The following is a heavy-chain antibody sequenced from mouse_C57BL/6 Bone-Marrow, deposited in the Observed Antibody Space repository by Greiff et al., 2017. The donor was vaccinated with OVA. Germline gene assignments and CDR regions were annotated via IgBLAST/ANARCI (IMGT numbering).Heavy chain of an antibody. V-gene: IGHV7-1*01. CDR1: GFTFSDFY. D-gene: IGHD1-1*01. CDR2: SRNKANDYTT. Sequence: DVMLVESGGGLVQSGRSLRLSCATSGFTFSDFYMEWVRQAPGKGLEWIAASRNKANDYTTEYSASVKGRFIVSRDTSQSILYLQMNALRAEDTAIYYCARDAPDYYGSTWYFDVWGTGTTVTVSS. J-gene: IGHJ1*03. CDR3: ARDAPDYYGSTWYFDV.